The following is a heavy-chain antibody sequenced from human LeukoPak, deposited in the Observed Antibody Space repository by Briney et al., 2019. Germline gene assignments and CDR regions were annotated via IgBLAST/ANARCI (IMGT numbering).Heavy chain of an antibody. CDR2: IWYDGSNK. CDR3: ARDGSSGWPTFDY. J-gene: IGHJ4*02. Sequence: GRSLRLSCAASGFTFSSYGMHWVRQAPGKGLEWVAVIWYDGSNKYYADSVKGRFTISRDNSKNTLYLQMNSLRAEDTAVYYCARDGSSGWPTFDYWGQGTLVTVSS. D-gene: IGHD6-19*01. V-gene: IGHV3-33*08. CDR1: GFTFSSYG.